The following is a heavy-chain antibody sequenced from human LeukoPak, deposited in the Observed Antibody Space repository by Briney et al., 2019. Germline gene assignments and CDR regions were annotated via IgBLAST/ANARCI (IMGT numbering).Heavy chain of an antibody. D-gene: IGHD2-21*02. CDR2: IYYSGST. CDR3: ARVHYCGGDCYSGYYFDY. Sequence: SETLSLTCTVSGGSISSYYWSWIRQPPGKGLEWIGYIYYSGSTNYNPSLKSRVTISVDTSKNQFFLKLSSVTAADTAVYYCARVHYCGGDCYSGYYFDYWGQGTLVTVSS. V-gene: IGHV4-59*01. CDR1: GGSISSYY. J-gene: IGHJ4*02.